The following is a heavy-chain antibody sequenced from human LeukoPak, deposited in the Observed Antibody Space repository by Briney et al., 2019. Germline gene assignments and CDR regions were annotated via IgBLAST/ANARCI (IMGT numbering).Heavy chain of an antibody. CDR3: AKVSCSSTSCNFDY. V-gene: IGHV3-23*01. Sequence: PGGSLRLSCAASGCTFSSYARSWVRQAPGKGLEGVSAISGSGGSTYYADSVKGRFTISRDNSKNTLYLQMNSLRAEDTAVYYCAKVSCSSTSCNFDYWGQGTLVTVSS. J-gene: IGHJ4*02. CDR2: ISGSGGST. CDR1: GCTFSSYA. D-gene: IGHD2-2*01.